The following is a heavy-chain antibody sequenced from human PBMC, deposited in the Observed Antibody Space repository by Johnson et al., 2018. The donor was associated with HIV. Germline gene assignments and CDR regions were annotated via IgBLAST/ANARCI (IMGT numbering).Heavy chain of an antibody. CDR2: IRYDGSNK. CDR3: AKDGAAAGTVGADAFDI. CDR1: GFTFSSYG. J-gene: IGHJ3*02. D-gene: IGHD6-13*01. V-gene: IGHV3-30*02. Sequence: QVQLVESGGGVVQPGGSLRLSCAASGFTFSSYGMHWVRQAPGKGLEWVAFIRYDGSNKYYVDSVKGRFTISRDNSENTLYLQMNSLRAEDTAVYYCAKDGAAAGTVGADAFDIWGQGTMVTVSS.